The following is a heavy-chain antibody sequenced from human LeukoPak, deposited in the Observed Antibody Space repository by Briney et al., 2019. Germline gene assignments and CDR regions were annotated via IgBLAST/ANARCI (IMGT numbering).Heavy chain of an antibody. Sequence: GGSLRLSCTASGIMFSGYWMSWVRQAPGKGLEWVANIKQHGTERYYVDSVKGRFTISRDDAKKSVYLQMNSLRAEDTAVYFCASDGGPFDHWGQGILVTVAS. D-gene: IGHD3-16*01. V-gene: IGHV3-7*01. CDR2: IKQHGTER. CDR1: GIMFSGYW. CDR3: ASDGGPFDH. J-gene: IGHJ4*02.